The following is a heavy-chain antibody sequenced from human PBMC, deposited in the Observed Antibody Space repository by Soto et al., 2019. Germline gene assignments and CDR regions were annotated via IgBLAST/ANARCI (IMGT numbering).Heavy chain of an antibody. D-gene: IGHD3-22*01. Sequence: SETLSLTCAVYGGSFSGYYWTWIRQPPGKGLEWIGEINHSRNTNSNPSLKSRVTISVDTSKNQFSLKLSSVTAADTAVYYCARGVSMIVEVQRDAPDKCYFDSWGQGTLVTVSS. CDR1: GGSFSGYY. CDR3: ARGVSMIVEVQRDAPDKCYFDS. J-gene: IGHJ4*02. CDR2: INHSRNT. V-gene: IGHV4-34*01.